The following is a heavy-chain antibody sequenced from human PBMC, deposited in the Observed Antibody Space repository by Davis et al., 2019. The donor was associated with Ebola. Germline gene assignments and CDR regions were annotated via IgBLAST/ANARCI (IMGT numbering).Heavy chain of an antibody. J-gene: IGHJ6*04. Sequence: SETLPLTCTVSGGSISSYYWSWIRQPPGKGLEWIGYIYYSGSTNYNPSLKSRVTISVDTSKNQFSLKLSSVTAADTAVYYCARMRSKVRYYGMDVWGKGTTVTVSS. CDR1: GGSISSYY. CDR2: IYYSGST. D-gene: IGHD1-26*01. CDR3: ARMRSKVRYYGMDV. V-gene: IGHV4-59*01.